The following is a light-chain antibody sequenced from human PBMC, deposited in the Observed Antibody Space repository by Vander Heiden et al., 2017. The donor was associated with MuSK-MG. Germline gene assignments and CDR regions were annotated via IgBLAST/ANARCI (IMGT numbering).Light chain of an antibody. J-gene: IGKJ5*01. V-gene: IGKV4-1*01. Sequence: DIVMTQSPDSLAVSLGERATINCKSSQSVLYSSNNKNYLAWYQQKPGQPPKLLIYWASTRESGVPDRFSGSGSGTDFTLTISSLQAEDMAVYYCQQYDSTPRTFGPGTRLEIK. CDR1: QSVLYSSNNKNY. CDR3: QQYDSTPRT. CDR2: WAS.